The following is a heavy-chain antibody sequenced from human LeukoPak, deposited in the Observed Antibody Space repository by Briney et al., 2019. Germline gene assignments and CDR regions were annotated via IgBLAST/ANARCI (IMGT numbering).Heavy chain of an antibody. Sequence: GGSLRLSCAASGFTFSSYSMNWVRQAPGKGLEWVSSISSSSSYIYYADSVKGRFTISRDNAKNSLYLQMNSLRAEDTAVYYCARDSRYFDWLSKHYDYWGQGTLVTVSS. J-gene: IGHJ4*02. CDR3: ARDSRYFDWLSKHYDY. CDR2: ISSSSSYI. D-gene: IGHD3-9*01. V-gene: IGHV3-21*01. CDR1: GFTFSSYS.